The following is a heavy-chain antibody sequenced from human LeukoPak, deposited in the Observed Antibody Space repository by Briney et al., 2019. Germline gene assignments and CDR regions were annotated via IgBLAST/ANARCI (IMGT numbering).Heavy chain of an antibody. CDR2: ISGTDGTT. D-gene: IGHD2/OR15-2a*01. CDR3: AESGVRLSNWFDS. V-gene: IGHV3-23*01. J-gene: IGHJ5*01. Sequence: GGSLRLSCAASGLTFSSFPMNWVRQTPGKGLEWVSIISGTDGTTHYADSVKGRFTISRDNSKNTLFLQMNSLRAEDTAIYYCAESGVRLSNWFDSWGQGTLVTVSS. CDR1: GLTFSSFP.